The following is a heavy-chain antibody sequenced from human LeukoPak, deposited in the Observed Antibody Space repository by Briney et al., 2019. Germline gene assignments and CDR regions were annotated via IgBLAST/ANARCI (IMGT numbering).Heavy chain of an antibody. Sequence: SETLSLTCTVSGDSISAYYWSWIRQPPGKGLEWIGYIHHSGKTNSNPSLKSRVTISVDTSKNQFSLKLSSVTAADTAVYYCARETSQKGAHYMDVWGKGTTVTISS. CDR1: GDSISAYY. J-gene: IGHJ6*03. V-gene: IGHV4-59*01. CDR3: ARETSQKGAHYMDV. CDR2: IHHSGKT. D-gene: IGHD3-16*01.